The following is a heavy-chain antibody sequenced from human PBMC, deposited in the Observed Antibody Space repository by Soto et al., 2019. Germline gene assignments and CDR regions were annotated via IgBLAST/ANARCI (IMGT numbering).Heavy chain of an antibody. Sequence: APVKGSCKASGYTFTSFGMSWVRQAPGQGLEWMGWISAYNGNTNYAQKLQGRVTMTTDTSTSTAYMELRSLRSDDTAVYYCAGDLRLGESGYDYWGQGTLVTVSS. CDR1: GYTFTSFG. CDR3: AGDLRLGESGYDY. J-gene: IGHJ4*02. V-gene: IGHV1-18*01. CDR2: ISAYNGNT. D-gene: IGHD3-16*01.